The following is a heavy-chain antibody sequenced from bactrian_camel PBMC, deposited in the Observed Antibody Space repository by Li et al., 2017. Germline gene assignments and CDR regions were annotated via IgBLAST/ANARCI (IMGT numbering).Heavy chain of an antibody. J-gene: IGHJ7*01. CDR2: INTLGGSP. Sequence: HVQLVESWGGLVQPGGSLRLSCAASGFTFSFYYMSWVRRAPGKGLEWVSAINTLGGSPYYADSVKGRFTISTDNAKNTLYLQLNSLTTEDTAMYYCSKVRLDGASWFSPYYAMRDWGNGTQVTVS. D-gene: IGHD6*01. CDR1: GFTFSFYY. V-gene: IGHV3S1*01.